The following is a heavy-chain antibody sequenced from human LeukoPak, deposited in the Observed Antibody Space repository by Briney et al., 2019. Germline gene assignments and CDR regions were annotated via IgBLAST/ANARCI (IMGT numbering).Heavy chain of an antibody. CDR3: STQSYSGKVPPSYFQH. J-gene: IGHJ1*01. V-gene: IGHV3-15*01. Sequence: GGSLRLSCAASGFTFTNAWMNWVRQAPGKGLEWIGRIKSKITGGTTDYAAVVKGRFTISRDDSKNTLYLQMNSLKAEDTAVYYCSTQSYSGKVPPSYFQHWGQGTLVTVSS. CDR2: IKSKITGGTT. CDR1: GFTFTNAW. D-gene: IGHD6-25*01.